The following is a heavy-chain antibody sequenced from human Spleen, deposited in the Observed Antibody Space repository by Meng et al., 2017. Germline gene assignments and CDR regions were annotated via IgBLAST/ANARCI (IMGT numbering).Heavy chain of an antibody. J-gene: IGHJ4*02. V-gene: IGHV4-34*02. CDR2: INHSGST. CDR1: GGSFSGYY. Sequence: QGALRHGGAVLLKPSGTLSLPGAVYGGSFSGYYWSWIRQPPGKGLEWIGEINHSGSTNYNPSLKSQVTISVDTSKNQFSLKLSSVTAADTAVYYCARGSPSHVYSSSWYAVYWGQGTLVTVSS. CDR3: ARGSPSHVYSSSWYAVY. D-gene: IGHD6-13*01.